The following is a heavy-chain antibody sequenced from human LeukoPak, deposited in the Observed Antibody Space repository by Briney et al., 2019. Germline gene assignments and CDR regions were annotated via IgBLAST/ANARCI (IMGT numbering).Heavy chain of an antibody. CDR2: LSFSSGNS. CDR1: GFTFSNSD. D-gene: IGHD2-21*01. V-gene: IGHV3-23*01. J-gene: IGHJ4*02. CDR3: AKVSYSGINYFVY. Sequence: GGSLRLSCAASGFTFSNSDLGWVRQAPGKGLEWVSALSFSSGNSYYADSVKGRFTISRDNSKNTLYLQMNSLRAEDTAVYYCAKVSYSGINYFVYWGQGTLVTVSS.